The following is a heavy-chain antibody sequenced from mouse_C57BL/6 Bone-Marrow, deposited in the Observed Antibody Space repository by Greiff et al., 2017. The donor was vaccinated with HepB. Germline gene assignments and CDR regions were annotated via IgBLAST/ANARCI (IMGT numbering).Heavy chain of an antibody. CDR3: TTSTRLCYAMDY. V-gene: IGHV14-4*01. D-gene: IGHD1-1*02. CDR2: IDPENGDT. CDR1: GFNIKDDY. Sequence: VQLQQSGAELVRPGASVKLSCTASGFNIKDDYMHWVKQRPEQGLEWIGWIDPENGDTEYASKCQGKATITADTYSTTAYLQLSSLTSEDTAVYYCTTSTRLCYAMDYWGQGTSVTVSS. J-gene: IGHJ4*01.